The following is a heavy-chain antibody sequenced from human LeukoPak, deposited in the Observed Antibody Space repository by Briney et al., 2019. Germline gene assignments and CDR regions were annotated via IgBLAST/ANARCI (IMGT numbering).Heavy chain of an antibody. CDR2: IYYSGST. CDR1: GGSISSSSYY. V-gene: IGHV4-39*01. J-gene: IGHJ5*02. D-gene: IGHD1-26*01. CDR3: VKGSYMGVWFDP. Sequence: SETLSLTCTVSGGSISSSSYYWGWIRQPPGKGLEWIGSIYYSGSTYYNPSLKSRVTISVDTSKNQFSLKLSSVTAADTAVYYCVKGSYMGVWFDPWGQGTLVTVSS.